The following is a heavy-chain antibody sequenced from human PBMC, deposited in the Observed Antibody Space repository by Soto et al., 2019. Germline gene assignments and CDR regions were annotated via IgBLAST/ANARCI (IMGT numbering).Heavy chain of an antibody. Sequence: QVQLVESGGGVVQPGRSLRLSCAASGFTFSSYGMHWVRQAPGKGLEWVAVISYDGSNKYYADSVKGRFTISRDNSKNTLYLQMNSLRAEDTAVYYFAKDSYYDFWSGYSDYYYYGMDVWGQGTTVTVSS. V-gene: IGHV3-30*18. J-gene: IGHJ6*02. CDR1: GFTFSSYG. D-gene: IGHD3-3*01. CDR2: ISYDGSNK. CDR3: AKDSYYDFWSGYSDYYYYGMDV.